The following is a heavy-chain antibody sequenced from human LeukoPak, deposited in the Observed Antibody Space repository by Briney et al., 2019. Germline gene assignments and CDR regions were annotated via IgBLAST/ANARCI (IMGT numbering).Heavy chain of an antibody. D-gene: IGHD4-17*01. CDR2: IYYSGST. J-gene: IGHJ3*02. CDR3: ARHQVDYGDYVNAFDI. V-gene: IGHV4-59*08. Sequence: SETLSLTCAVYGGSFSGYYWSWIRQPPGKGLEWIWYIYYSGSTNYNPSLKSRVTISVDTSKNQFSLKLSSVTAADTAVYYCARHQVDYGDYVNAFDIWGQGTMVTVSS. CDR1: GGSFSGYY.